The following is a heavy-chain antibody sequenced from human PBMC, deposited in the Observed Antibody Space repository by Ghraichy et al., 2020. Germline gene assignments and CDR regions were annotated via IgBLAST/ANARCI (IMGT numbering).Heavy chain of an antibody. Sequence: SETLSLTCTVSGGSVRSGGYYWTWIRQHPGKGLEWIGYIYDDGSTYYNPSLKRRVSISADTSKNQFSLTLSSMTAADTAVYYWARGGCTSSACYHFDYWGQGSLVTVSS. V-gene: IGHV4-31*03. J-gene: IGHJ4*02. CDR2: IYDDGST. CDR1: GGSVRSGGYY. CDR3: ARGGCTSSACYHFDY. D-gene: IGHD2-2*01.